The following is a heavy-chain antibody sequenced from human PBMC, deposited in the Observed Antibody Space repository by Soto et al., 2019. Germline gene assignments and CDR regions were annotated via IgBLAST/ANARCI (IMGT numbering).Heavy chain of an antibody. V-gene: IGHV1-3*01. CDR1: GYTFTSYA. J-gene: IGHJ4*02. Sequence: ASVKVSCKASGYTFTSYAMHWVRQAPGQRLEWMGWINAGNGNTKYSQKFQGRVTITRDTSASTAYMELSSLRSEDTAVYYCARVGPTYCCGGSCYPGYYFAYRSQGTLVTGSS. CDR2: INAGNGNT. D-gene: IGHD2-15*01. CDR3: ARVGPTYCCGGSCYPGYYFAY.